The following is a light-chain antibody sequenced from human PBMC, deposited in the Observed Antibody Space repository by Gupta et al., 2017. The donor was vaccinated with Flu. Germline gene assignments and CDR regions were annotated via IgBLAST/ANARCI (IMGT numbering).Light chain of an antibody. J-gene: IGLJ1*01. CDR3: QTWGTGNHV. CDR1: SGHSSYA. V-gene: IGLV4-69*01. CDR2: FNSDGTH. Sequence: QLVLTQSPSASASLVASVKLTCTLSSGHSSYAIAWHQQQPEKGPRFLMKFNSDGTHSKGDGIPDRFSGSSSGSERYCTISSLQPEDEADYYCQTWGTGNHVFGNGTTVTVL.